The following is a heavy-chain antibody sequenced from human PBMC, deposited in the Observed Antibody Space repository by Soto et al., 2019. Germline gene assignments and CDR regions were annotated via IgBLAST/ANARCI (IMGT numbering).Heavy chain of an antibody. D-gene: IGHD6-13*01. J-gene: IGHJ5*02. CDR3: ARGGSSSWYSPFDP. V-gene: IGHV3-33*01. CDR2: IWYDGSNK. CDR1: GFTFSSYG. Sequence: QVQLVESGGGVVQPGRSLRLSCAASGFTFSSYGMHWVRQAPGKGLEWVAVIWYDGSNKYYADSVKGRFTISRDNSKNTLYLQMNSLRAEDTAVYYCARGGSSSWYSPFDPWGQGTLVTVSS.